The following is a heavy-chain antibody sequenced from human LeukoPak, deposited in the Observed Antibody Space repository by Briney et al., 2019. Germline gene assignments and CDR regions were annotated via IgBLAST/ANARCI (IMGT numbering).Heavy chain of an antibody. CDR1: GFTFSSYP. Sequence: GGSLKLSCAASGFTFSSYPMSWVRQAPGKGLEWVSAISSSGGGTYYADSVKGRFTISRDSSKNTLFLQMNSLRAEDTAVYYCAKRGELRQFDYWGQGTLVTVSS. D-gene: IGHD1-26*01. V-gene: IGHV3-23*01. J-gene: IGHJ4*02. CDR3: AKRGELRQFDY. CDR2: ISSSGGGT.